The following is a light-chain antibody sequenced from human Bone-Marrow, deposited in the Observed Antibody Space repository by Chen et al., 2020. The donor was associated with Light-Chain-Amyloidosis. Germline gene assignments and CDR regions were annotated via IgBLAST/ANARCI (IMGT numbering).Light chain of an antibody. V-gene: IGLV4-69*01. CDR2: VNSDGSH. Sequence: QAVLTQSPSASASLAPPLTLTCTPCSGHSNHVFAWHQQQPERGLRYLLKVNSDGSHSRGDGIPHRFSGASSGAERYLTISSLQSEDEDDYYCQTWGTGYVVFGGGTKLTVL. J-gene: IGLJ2*01. CDR3: QTWGTGYVV. CDR1: SGHSNHV.